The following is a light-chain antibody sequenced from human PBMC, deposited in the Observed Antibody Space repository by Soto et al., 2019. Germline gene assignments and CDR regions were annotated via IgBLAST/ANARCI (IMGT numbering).Light chain of an antibody. V-gene: IGLV1-51*02. CDR2: END. CDR3: GTWDSSLSADV. J-gene: IGLJ1*01. CDR1: SSAIGNNY. Sequence: QSVLTQPPSVSAAPGQKVTISCSGSSSAIGNNYVCWYQQVSGTAPKLLIYENDKRPSGIPDRFSGSKSGTSATLGITGLQTGDEAEYYCGTWDSSLSADVFGTGTKLTVL.